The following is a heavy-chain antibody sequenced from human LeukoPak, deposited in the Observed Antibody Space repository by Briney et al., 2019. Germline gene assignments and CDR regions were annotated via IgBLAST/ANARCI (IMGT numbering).Heavy chain of an antibody. V-gene: IGHV3-20*04. J-gene: IGHJ3*02. Sequence: PGGSLRLSCAASGFTFSGYGMYWVRQAPGKGLEWVSGINWNGGSTGYADSVKGRFTISRDNAKNSLYLQMNSLRAEDTALYYCARGRHIVVVTAILDGAFDIWGQGTMVTVSS. CDR1: GFTFSGYG. CDR3: ARGRHIVVVTAILDGAFDI. CDR2: INWNGGST. D-gene: IGHD2-21*02.